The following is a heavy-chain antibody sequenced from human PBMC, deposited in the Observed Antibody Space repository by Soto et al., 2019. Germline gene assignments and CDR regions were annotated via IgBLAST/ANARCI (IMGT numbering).Heavy chain of an antibody. CDR2: IDGDSGDT. J-gene: IGHJ6*02. Sequence: QVQLVQSGAEVKKPGASVKVSCKASGYTFTNYYIHWVRQAPGQGLEWMGWIDGDSGDTEDAQKFQGWVTMTRDTSINTAYMELSRLTSDDTAVYYCARTPNNGRAGVYGMDVWGQGTTVTVSS. V-gene: IGHV1-2*04. D-gene: IGHD2-8*01. CDR3: ARTPNNGRAGVYGMDV. CDR1: GYTFTNYY.